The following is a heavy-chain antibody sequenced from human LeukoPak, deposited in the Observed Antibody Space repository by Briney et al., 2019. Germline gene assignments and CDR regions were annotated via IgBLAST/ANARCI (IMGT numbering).Heavy chain of an antibody. Sequence: PGGSLRLSCAASGFTFSDYRKNWVRQAPGKGLEWISYISYSSSTIFYADSVRGRFTISRDNARNSMYLQMSSLRAEDTAVYFCAKVAGAATGDSYYSYAMDVWGQGTTVTVSS. CDR1: GFTFSDYR. CDR2: ISYSSSTI. D-gene: IGHD6-13*01. CDR3: AKVAGAATGDSYYSYAMDV. J-gene: IGHJ6*02. V-gene: IGHV3-48*01.